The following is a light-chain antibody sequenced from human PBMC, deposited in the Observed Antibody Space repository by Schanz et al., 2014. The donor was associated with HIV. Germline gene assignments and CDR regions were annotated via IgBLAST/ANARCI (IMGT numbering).Light chain of an antibody. Sequence: QSVLTQPPSVSEAPRQSVTISCSGSSSNIGNNAVNWYQQLPGKAPKLLIYYDDLLPSGVSDRFSGSKSGTSASLAITGLQAEDEADYYCQSYDSSLSGSNVFGTGTKLTVL. CDR1: SSNIGNNA. CDR3: QSYDSSLSGSNV. V-gene: IGLV1-36*01. CDR2: YDD. J-gene: IGLJ1*01.